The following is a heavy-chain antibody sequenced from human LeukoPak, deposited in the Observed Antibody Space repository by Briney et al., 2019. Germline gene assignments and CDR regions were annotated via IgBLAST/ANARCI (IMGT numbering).Heavy chain of an antibody. V-gene: IGHV3-23*01. J-gene: IGHJ4*02. CDR1: GFTFSTHG. Sequence: PGGSLRFSCAASGFTFSTHGMTWVRQAPGKGLEWVSIISDNGDYRYYTDSVKGRFTISRDNSKNTVYMQMDSLRTDDTAIYYCAKDRGYHDKTGYRTFDYWGRGTLVTVSS. CDR3: AKDRGYHDKTGYRTFDY. CDR2: ISDNGDYR. D-gene: IGHD3-9*01.